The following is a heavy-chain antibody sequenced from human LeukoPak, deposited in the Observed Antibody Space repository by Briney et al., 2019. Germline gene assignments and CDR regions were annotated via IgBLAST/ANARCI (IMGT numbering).Heavy chain of an antibody. Sequence: SQTLSLTCAVSGGSISSGGYSWSWIRQPPGKGLEWIGYIYHSGSTYYNPSLKSRVTISVDRSKNQFSLKLSSVTAADTAVYYCARGTDPTVTTGEVDYCGQGTLVTVSS. CDR2: IYHSGST. V-gene: IGHV4-30-2*01. J-gene: IGHJ4*02. D-gene: IGHD4-17*01. CDR3: ARGTDPTVTTGEVDY. CDR1: GGSISSGGYS.